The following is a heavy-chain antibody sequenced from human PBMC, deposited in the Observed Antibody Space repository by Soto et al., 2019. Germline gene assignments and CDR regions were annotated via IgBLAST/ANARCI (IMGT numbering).Heavy chain of an antibody. V-gene: IGHV3-33*01. Sequence: QVQLVESGGGVVQPGRSLRLSCAASGFTFSSYGMHWVRQAPGKGLECVALIWYDGANNYYADSVKGRFTISRDNSKNTLYLQMNSLRAEDTAVYYCARDNANANAMDVWGQGTTVTVSS. CDR2: IWYDGANN. CDR3: ARDNANANAMDV. CDR1: GFTFSSYG. J-gene: IGHJ6*02. D-gene: IGHD2-8*01.